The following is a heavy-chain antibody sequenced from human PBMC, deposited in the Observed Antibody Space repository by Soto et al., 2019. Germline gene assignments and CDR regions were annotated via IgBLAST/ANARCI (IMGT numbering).Heavy chain of an antibody. V-gene: IGHV3-64D*06. CDR3: VKGSYIAARPGFCFDY. CDR1: GFTFSSYA. Sequence: GGPLRLSCSASGFTFSSYAMHWVRQAPGKGLEYVSAISSNGGSTYYADSVKGRFTISRDNSKNTLYLQMSSLRAEDTAVYYCVKGSYIAARPGFCFDYWGQGTLVTVSS. D-gene: IGHD6-6*01. CDR2: ISSNGGST. J-gene: IGHJ4*02.